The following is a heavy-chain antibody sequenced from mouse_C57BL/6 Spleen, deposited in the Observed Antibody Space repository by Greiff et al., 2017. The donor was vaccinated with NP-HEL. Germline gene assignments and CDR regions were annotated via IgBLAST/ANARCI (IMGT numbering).Heavy chain of an antibody. CDR3: ARGEAAQANYYAMDY. Sequence: VQLQQSDAELVKPGASVKISCKVSGYTFTDHTIHWMKQRPEQGLEWIGYIYPRDGSTKYNEKFKGKATLTTDKSSSTAYMQLNSLTSEDSAVYFCARGEAAQANYYAMDYWGQGTSVTVSS. D-gene: IGHD3-2*02. CDR1: GYTFTDHT. V-gene: IGHV1-78*01. CDR2: IYPRDGST. J-gene: IGHJ4*01.